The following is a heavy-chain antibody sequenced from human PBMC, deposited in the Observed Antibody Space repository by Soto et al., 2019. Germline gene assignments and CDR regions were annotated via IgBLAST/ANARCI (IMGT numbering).Heavy chain of an antibody. CDR3: ARRLRTENFDY. CDR1: GGSISSSSYY. J-gene: IGHJ4*02. V-gene: IGHV4-39*01. CDR2: IYYSGST. Sequence: QLQLQESGPGLVKPSETLSLTCTVSGGSISSSSYYWGWIRQPPGKGLEWIGSIYYSGSTYYNPSLKSRVTISVDTSKNQFSLKLSSVTAADTAVYYCARRLRTENFDYWGQGTLVPVSS.